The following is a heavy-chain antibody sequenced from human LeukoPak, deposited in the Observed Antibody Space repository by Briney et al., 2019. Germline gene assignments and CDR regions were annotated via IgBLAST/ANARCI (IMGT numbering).Heavy chain of an antibody. D-gene: IGHD1-14*01. Sequence: KAGGSLRLSCAASGFTFSSYSMNWVRQAPGKGLEWVSSISSSSSYIYYADSVKGRFTISRDNAKNSLYLQMNSLRAEDTAVYYCARGAMRYIVYWGQGTLVTVSS. CDR3: ARGAMRYIVY. V-gene: IGHV3-21*04. CDR2: ISSSSSYI. CDR1: GFTFSSYS. J-gene: IGHJ4*02.